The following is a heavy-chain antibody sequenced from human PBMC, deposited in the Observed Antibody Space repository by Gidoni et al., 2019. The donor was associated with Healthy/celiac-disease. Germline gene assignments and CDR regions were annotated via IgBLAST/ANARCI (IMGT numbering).Heavy chain of an antibody. D-gene: IGHD1-26*01. Sequence: QVQLQESGPGLVTPSEHLSLTCAVSGFSISSGYYLGWIRQPPGKGLEWIGSIYHSGSTYYNPSLKRRVTISVDTSKNQFALKLSSVTAADTAVYYCARDLVVGATTKVDYWGQGTLVTVSS. CDR2: IYHSGST. CDR3: ARDLVVGATTKVDY. CDR1: GFSISSGYY. V-gene: IGHV4-38-2*02. J-gene: IGHJ4*02.